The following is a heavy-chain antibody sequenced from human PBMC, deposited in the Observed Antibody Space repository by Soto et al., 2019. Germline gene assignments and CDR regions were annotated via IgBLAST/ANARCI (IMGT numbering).Heavy chain of an antibody. CDR1: GYTFTGYY. J-gene: IGHJ5*02. D-gene: IGHD2-15*01. CDR2: INPNSGGT. V-gene: IGHV1-2*04. CDR3: ARWGYCSGGSCQRKYNWFDP. Sequence: ASVKVSCKASGYTFTGYYMHWVRQAPGQGLEWMGWINPNSGGTNYAQKFQGWVTMTRDTSISTAYMELSRLRSDDTAVYYCARWGYCSGGSCQRKYNWFDPWGQGTLVTVSS.